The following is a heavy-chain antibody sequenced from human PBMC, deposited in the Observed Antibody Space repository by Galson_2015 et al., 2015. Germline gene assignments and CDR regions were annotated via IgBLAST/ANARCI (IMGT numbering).Heavy chain of an antibody. D-gene: IGHD6-13*01. CDR1: GYTFTSYG. Sequence: SVKVSCKASGYTFTSYGISWVRQAPGQGLEWMGWISAYNGNTNYAQKLQGRVTMTTDTSTSTAYMGLRSLRSDDTAVYYCARGIAAAGTCFPFDYWGQGTLVTVSS. J-gene: IGHJ4*02. V-gene: IGHV1-18*01. CDR3: ARGIAAAGTCFPFDY. CDR2: ISAYNGNT.